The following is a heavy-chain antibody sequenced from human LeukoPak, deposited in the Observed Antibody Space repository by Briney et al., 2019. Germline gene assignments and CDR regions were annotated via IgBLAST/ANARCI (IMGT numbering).Heavy chain of an antibody. CDR1: GFTFSSYW. Sequence: GGSLRLSCAASGFTFSSYWMSWVRQAPGKGLEWVANIKQDGSEKYYVDSVKGRFTISRDNAKNSLYLQMNSLRAEDTAVYYCGATVTTWDAFDIWGQGTMVTVSS. J-gene: IGHJ3*02. CDR3: GATVTTWDAFDI. CDR2: IKQDGSEK. V-gene: IGHV3-7*01. D-gene: IGHD4-17*01.